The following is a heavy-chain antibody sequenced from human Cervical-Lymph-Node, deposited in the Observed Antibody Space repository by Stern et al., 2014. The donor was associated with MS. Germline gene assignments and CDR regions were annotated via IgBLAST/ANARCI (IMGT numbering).Heavy chain of an antibody. V-gene: IGHV2-70*01. J-gene: IGHJ4*02. Sequence: QVPLRESGPALVNPTQTLTLTCTFSGFSLSTSGMCVSWIRQPPGKALEWLALLDWDDDKYYSTSLKTRLTISKDTSKNQVVLTMTNMDPVDTATYYCARTLKRYDILTGYYLNYFDYWGQGTLVTVSS. CDR3: ARTLKRYDILTGYYLNYFDY. D-gene: IGHD3-9*01. CDR1: GFSLSTSGMC. CDR2: LDWDDDK.